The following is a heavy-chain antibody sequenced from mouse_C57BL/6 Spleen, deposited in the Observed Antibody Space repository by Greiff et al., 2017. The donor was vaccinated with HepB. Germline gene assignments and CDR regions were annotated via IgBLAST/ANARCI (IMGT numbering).Heavy chain of an antibody. Sequence: VQLQQSGTELVKPGASVKLSCKASGYTFTSYWMHWVKQRPGQGLEWIGNINPSNGGNNYNEKFKSKATLTVDKSSSTAYMQLSSLTSEDAAVYYCARSLGGSINYYAMYYWGQGTSVTVSS. D-gene: IGHD1-1*01. CDR3: ARSLGGSINYYAMYY. J-gene: IGHJ4*01. V-gene: IGHV1-53*01. CDR2: INPSNGGN. CDR1: GYTFTSYW.